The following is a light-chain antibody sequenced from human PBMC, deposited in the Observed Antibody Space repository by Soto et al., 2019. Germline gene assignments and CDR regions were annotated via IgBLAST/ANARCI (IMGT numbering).Light chain of an antibody. J-gene: IGKJ4*01. V-gene: IGKV1-5*03. CDR1: QSISDW. Sequence: DIQMTQSPSTLSASVGDRVTLTCRASQSISDWLAWYQQKPGKAPKLLIYKASSLESGVPSRFSGSGSGTDLPLTISSLQPDDFATYYCQQYKSFALTFGGGTRVEIK. CDR3: QQYKSFALT. CDR2: KAS.